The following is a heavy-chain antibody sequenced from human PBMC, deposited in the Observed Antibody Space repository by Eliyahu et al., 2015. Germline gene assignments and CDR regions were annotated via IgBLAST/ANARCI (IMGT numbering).Heavy chain of an antibody. D-gene: IGHD3-10*01. Sequence: QVQLQQXGAGLLKPSETVSLTCAVYGGSFSPYYWTWXRXXPGKGLEWIGEIHHSGSTPYNPSLKSRVTISVDTSKNQFSLNLTSVTAADTAMYYCARGLVYYGSGSYLHYFDYWGQGTLVTVSS. J-gene: IGHJ4*02. CDR1: GGSFSPYY. V-gene: IGHV4-34*01. CDR3: ARGLVYYGSGSYLHYFDY. CDR2: IHHSGST.